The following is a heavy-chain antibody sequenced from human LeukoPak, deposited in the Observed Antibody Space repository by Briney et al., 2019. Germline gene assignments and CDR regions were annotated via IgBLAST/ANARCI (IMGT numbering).Heavy chain of an antibody. CDR2: ISGSGGST. J-gene: IGHJ4*02. CDR1: GFTFSSYA. D-gene: IGHD5-18*01. V-gene: IGHV3-23*01. CDR3: AKDISQGYTFGSIEEDY. Sequence: SGGSLRLSCAASGFTFSSYAMSWVRQAPGKGLEWVSAISGSGGSTYYADSVKGRFTISRDNSKNTLYLQMNSLGADDTAVYFCAKDISQGYTFGSIEEDYWGQGTLVTVSS.